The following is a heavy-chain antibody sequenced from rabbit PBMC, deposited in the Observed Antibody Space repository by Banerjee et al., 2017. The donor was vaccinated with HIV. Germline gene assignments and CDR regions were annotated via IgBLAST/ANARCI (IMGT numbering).Heavy chain of an antibody. V-gene: IGHV1S40*01. CDR1: GFSFSSSYY. J-gene: IGHJ4*01. CDR2: IYTGSGTT. D-gene: IGHD2-1*01. Sequence: QSLEESGGDLVKPGASLTLTCTASGFSFSSSYYMCWVRQAPGKGLEWIGCIYTGSGTTYYASWAKGRFTISKPSSTTVTLQMTSLTAADTATYFCARLEYGDLEIYYFNLWGQGTLVTVS. CDR3: ARLEYGDLEIYYFNL.